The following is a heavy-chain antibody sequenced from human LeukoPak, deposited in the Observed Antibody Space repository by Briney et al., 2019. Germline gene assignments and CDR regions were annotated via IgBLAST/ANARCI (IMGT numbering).Heavy chain of an antibody. J-gene: IGHJ4*02. Sequence: GGSLRLSCAVSGVTFTNYFMTWVRQAPGKGLEWVSSISSSGDNTYYADAVRGRFTISRDNSKNTLHLQMNSLRGEDTALYYCTTDQSIAVAGSFVSWGQGTLVTVSS. D-gene: IGHD6-19*01. CDR3: TTDQSIAVAGSFVS. V-gene: IGHV3-23*01. CDR2: ISSSGDNT. CDR1: GVTFTNYF.